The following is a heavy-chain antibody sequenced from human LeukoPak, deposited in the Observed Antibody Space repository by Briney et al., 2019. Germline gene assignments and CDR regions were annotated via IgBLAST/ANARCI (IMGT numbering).Heavy chain of an antibody. CDR2: ISSSSSYI. CDR1: GFTFSSYS. V-gene: IGHV3-21*01. J-gene: IGHJ4*02. Sequence: PGGSLRLSCAASGFTFSSYSMNWVRQAPGKGLEWVSSISSSSSYIYYADSVKGRFTISRDNAKNSLYLQMNSLRAEDTAVYYCASVGAYCTNGVCYSYWGQGTLVTVSS. CDR3: ASVGAYCTNGVCYSY. D-gene: IGHD2-8*01.